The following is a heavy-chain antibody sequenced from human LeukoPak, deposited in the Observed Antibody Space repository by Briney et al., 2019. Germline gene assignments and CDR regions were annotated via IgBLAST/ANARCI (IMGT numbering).Heavy chain of an antibody. J-gene: IGHJ4*02. CDR2: MNPNSGNT. CDR1: GYTFTSYD. V-gene: IGHV1-8*01. D-gene: IGHD3-3*01. CDR3: ARGSRRYDFWSGYYTPYFDY. Sequence: ASVKVSCKASGYTFTSYDINWVRQATGQGLEWMGWMNPNSGNTGYAQKFQGRVTMTRNTSISTAYMELSSLRSEDTAVYYCARGSRRYDFWSGYYTPYFDYWGQGTQVTVSS.